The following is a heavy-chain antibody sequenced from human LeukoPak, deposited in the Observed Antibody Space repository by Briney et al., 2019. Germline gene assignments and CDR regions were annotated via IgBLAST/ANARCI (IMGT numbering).Heavy chain of an antibody. V-gene: IGHV3-48*04. CDR2: ISSSSSTI. Sequence: GGSLRLSCAPSAFTFSSYSMNWVRHAPGEGLEWVSYISSSSSTIYYADSVKGRFTISRDNAKNSLYLQMNSLRAEDTAVYYCARRSGADYWGQGTLVTVSS. D-gene: IGHD3-10*01. CDR3: ARRSGADY. J-gene: IGHJ4*02. CDR1: AFTFSSYS.